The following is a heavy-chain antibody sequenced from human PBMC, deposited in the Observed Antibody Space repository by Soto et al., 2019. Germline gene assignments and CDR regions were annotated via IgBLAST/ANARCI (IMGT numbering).Heavy chain of an antibody. Sequence: QVQLVQSGAEVKKPGASVKVSCKASGYTFTSYYMHWVRQAPGQGLEWMGIIHPSGGSTSYAQKFQGSVTMTRDTSTSTVDMELSSLRSEDTAVYYCARTDSSSSLDPWGQGTLVTVSS. V-gene: IGHV1-46*01. CDR3: ARTDSSSSLDP. J-gene: IGHJ5*02. CDR1: GYTFTSYY. D-gene: IGHD6-6*01. CDR2: IHPSGGST.